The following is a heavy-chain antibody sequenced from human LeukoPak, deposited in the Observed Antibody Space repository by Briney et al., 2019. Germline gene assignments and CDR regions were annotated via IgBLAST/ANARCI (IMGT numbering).Heavy chain of an antibody. J-gene: IGHJ4*02. CDR3: ARAGFTFSDYFGSFFDY. Sequence: GGSLRLSCAASGFTFSSYSMNWVRQAPGKGLEWVSSISSSSSYIFYADSVKGRFTLSRGNAKNSLYLQMNSLRAEDTAVYYCARAGFTFSDYFGSFFDYWGQGTLVTVSS. CDR2: ISSSSSYI. D-gene: IGHD3-10*01. CDR1: GFTFSSYS. V-gene: IGHV3-21*06.